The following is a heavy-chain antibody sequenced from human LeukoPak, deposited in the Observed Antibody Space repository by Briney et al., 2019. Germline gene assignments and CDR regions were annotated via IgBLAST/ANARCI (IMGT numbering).Heavy chain of an antibody. Sequence: SQTLSLTCTVSGGSISSGGYYWSWIRQPPGKGLEWIGYIYHSGSTYYNPSLKSRVTISVDRSKNQFSLKLSSVTAADTAVYYCARKFNWNYPNDTFDIWGQGTMVTVSS. D-gene: IGHD1-7*01. CDR3: ARKFNWNYPNDTFDI. J-gene: IGHJ3*02. V-gene: IGHV4-30-2*01. CDR1: GGSISSGGYY. CDR2: IYHSGST.